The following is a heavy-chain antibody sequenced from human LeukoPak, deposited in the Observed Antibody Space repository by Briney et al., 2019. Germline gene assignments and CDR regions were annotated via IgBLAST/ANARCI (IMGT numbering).Heavy chain of an antibody. CDR1: GGSISSGGYS. V-gene: IGHV4-30-2*01. J-gene: IGHJ5*02. CDR2: INHSGST. Sequence: SQTLSLTCAVSGGSISSGGYSWSWIRQPPGKGLEWIGEINHSGSTNYNPSLKSRVTISVDTSKNQFSLKLSSVTAADTAVYYCARVTASRFDPWGQGTLVTVSS. CDR3: ARVTASRFDP.